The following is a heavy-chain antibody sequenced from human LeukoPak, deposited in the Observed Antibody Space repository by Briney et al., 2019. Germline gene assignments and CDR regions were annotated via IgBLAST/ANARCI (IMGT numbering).Heavy chain of an antibody. Sequence: PGGSLRLSCAASGCTFSNYWMHWVRQAPGKGLVWVSRINTDGSGTTYADSVKGRFSISRDNAKNTLYLQMNSLRAEDTAVYYCARGPAAGPSWGQGTMVTVSS. J-gene: IGHJ4*02. D-gene: IGHD6-13*01. CDR2: INTDGSGT. CDR3: ARGPAAGPS. V-gene: IGHV3-74*01. CDR1: GCTFSNYW.